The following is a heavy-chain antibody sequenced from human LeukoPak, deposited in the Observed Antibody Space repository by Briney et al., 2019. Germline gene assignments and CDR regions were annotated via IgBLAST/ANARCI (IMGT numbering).Heavy chain of an antibody. D-gene: IGHD6-6*01. Sequence: GASVKVSCKASGYIFTKYGFTWVRQAPGQGLEWMGWISAYDGYTNYAQKLQGRVTMTTDTSTSTAYMELRSLRSDDTAVYYCARVGIAARPGSNWGQGTLVTVSS. V-gene: IGHV1-18*01. CDR3: ARVGIAARPGSN. J-gene: IGHJ4*02. CDR1: GYIFTKYG. CDR2: ISAYDGYT.